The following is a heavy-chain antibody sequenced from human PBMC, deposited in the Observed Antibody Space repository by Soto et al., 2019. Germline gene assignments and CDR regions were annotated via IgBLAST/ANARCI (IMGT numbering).Heavy chain of an antibody. J-gene: IGHJ4*02. CDR2: IKFDGSVK. D-gene: IGHD2-2*01. Sequence: EMQLVESGGGLVQPGGSLRVSCAASGFTFSDYWMSWVRQAPGKGLEWVANIKFDGSVKQYVDSVRGRFTISRDNSRNSLFLQMNSLRAGDTAVYYCVKDGGYCSSTTCYSPRNHYFDSWGQGTLVTVSS. CDR1: GFTFSDYW. V-gene: IGHV3-7*03. CDR3: VKDGGYCSSTTCYSPRNHYFDS.